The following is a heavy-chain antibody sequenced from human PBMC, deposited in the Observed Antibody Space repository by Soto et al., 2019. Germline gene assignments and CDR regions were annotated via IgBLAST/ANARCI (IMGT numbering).Heavy chain of an antibody. Sequence: QVPLVQSGAEVKKPGSSVKVSCKASGGTFSSYAISWVRQAPGQGLEWMGGIIPIFGTANYAQKFQGRVTITADKSTSTAYMGLSSLRSEDTAVYYCARFVNLAAAGTSGFDYWGQGTLVTVSS. CDR2: IIPIFGTA. J-gene: IGHJ4*02. CDR3: ARFVNLAAAGTSGFDY. CDR1: GGTFSSYA. V-gene: IGHV1-69*06. D-gene: IGHD6-13*01.